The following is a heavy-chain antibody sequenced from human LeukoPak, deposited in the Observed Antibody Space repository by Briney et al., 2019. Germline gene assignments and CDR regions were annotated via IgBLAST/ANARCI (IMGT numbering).Heavy chain of an antibody. CDR2: IRYEGSNK. Sequence: GGSLRLSCAASGFTFSSYGMHWVRQAPGKGLEGVAFIRYEGSNKYYADSVKGRFTISRDNSKNTLYLQMNSLRAEDTAVYYCARHNRYAIWRVIDSWGQGTLVTVSS. D-gene: IGHD3-3*01. V-gene: IGHV3-30*02. CDR3: ARHNRYAIWRVIDS. CDR1: GFTFSSYG. J-gene: IGHJ4*02.